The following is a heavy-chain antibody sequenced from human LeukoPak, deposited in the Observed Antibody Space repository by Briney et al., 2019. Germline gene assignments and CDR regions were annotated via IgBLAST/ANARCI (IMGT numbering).Heavy chain of an antibody. CDR1: GLSFTSYS. CDR2: ISGSGDNT. V-gene: IGHV3-23*01. CDR3: AKRSGYTTGWFFDF. Sequence: PGRSLRLSCAASGLSFTSYSMRWVSQPPGKGLEWVSAISGSGDNTYYAESVKGRFSISRDNSKNTLFLQMNSLRAEDTAVFYCAKRSGYTTGWFFDFWGQGTLVTVSS. D-gene: IGHD6-19*01. J-gene: IGHJ4*02.